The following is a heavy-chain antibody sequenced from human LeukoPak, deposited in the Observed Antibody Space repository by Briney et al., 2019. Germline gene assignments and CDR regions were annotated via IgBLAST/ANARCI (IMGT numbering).Heavy chain of an antibody. D-gene: IGHD3-3*01. CDR2: IYYSGST. CDR3: ARGDLITIFGVVPRQTFDY. V-gene: IGHV4-39*07. J-gene: IGHJ4*02. Sequence: SETLSLTCTVSGGSISSSSYYWGWIRQPPGKGLEWIGSIYYSGSTYYNPSLKSRVTISVDTSKNQFSLKLSSVTAADTAVYYCARGDLITIFGVVPRQTFDYWGQGTLVTVSS. CDR1: GGSISSSSYY.